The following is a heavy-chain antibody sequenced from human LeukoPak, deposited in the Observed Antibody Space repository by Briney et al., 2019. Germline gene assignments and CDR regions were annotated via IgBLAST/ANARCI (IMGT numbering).Heavy chain of an antibody. Sequence: PGGSLRLSCVASGFTFSTYGMIWVRQAPGKGPEWVSLVSNSGDTTNYADSVKGRFIISRDNSKNTLYLQMDSLRAEDTAAYYCANIGSSTFGSTGFWGQGTLVTVSS. CDR2: VSNSGDTT. J-gene: IGHJ4*02. D-gene: IGHD3-16*01. V-gene: IGHV3-23*01. CDR3: ANIGSSTFGSTGF. CDR1: GFTFSTYG.